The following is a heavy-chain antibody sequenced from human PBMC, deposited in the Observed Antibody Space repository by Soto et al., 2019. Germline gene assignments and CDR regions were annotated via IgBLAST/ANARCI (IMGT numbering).Heavy chain of an antibody. Sequence: GGSLRLSCAASGFTFSSYCMSWVRQAPGKGLEWVSFICISSSSIYYADSVKGRFTISRDNAQNSLYLQMNSLRAEDTAVYYCAKDRGVSPGRLTGFAPGGKGTLVTVP. CDR3: AKDRGVSPGRLTGFAP. J-gene: IGHJ5*02. D-gene: IGHD3-10*01. V-gene: IGHV3-48*01. CDR1: GFTFSSYC. CDR2: ICISSSSI.